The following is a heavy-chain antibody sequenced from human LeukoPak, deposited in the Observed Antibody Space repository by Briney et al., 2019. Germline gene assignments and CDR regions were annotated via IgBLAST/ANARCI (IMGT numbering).Heavy chain of an antibody. Sequence: SETLSLTCTVSGGSIRNYYWSWIRQSPGKGLEWIGYIYYSGSTNYNPSLTSRVTISVDMSKSQFSLKLTSVTAADTAMYYCARAYSSSFPFDFWGQGALVTVSS. CDR1: GGSIRNYY. J-gene: IGHJ4*02. CDR3: ARAYSSSFPFDF. CDR2: IYYSGST. D-gene: IGHD6-6*01. V-gene: IGHV4-59*01.